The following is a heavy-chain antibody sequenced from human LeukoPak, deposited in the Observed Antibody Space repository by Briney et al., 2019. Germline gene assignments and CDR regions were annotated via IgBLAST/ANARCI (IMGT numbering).Heavy chain of an antibody. D-gene: IGHD6-19*01. Sequence: PGGSLRLSCAASGFTFSSYAMNWVRQAPGKGLEWVSSISGSGGSTYYADSVKGRFTISRDNSKNTLYLQMNSLRAEDTAVYYCARDHVTRAVAGGWDYYYYYGMDVWGQGTTVTVSS. CDR1: GFTFSSYA. CDR3: ARDHVTRAVAGGWDYYYYYGMDV. CDR2: ISGSGGST. V-gene: IGHV3-23*01. J-gene: IGHJ6*02.